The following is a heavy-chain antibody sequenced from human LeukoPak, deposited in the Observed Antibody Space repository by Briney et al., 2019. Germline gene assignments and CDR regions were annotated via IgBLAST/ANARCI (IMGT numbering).Heavy chain of an antibody. CDR2: IYYSGNT. CDR3: AREFNIVVVPAAFYYYYYMDV. CDR1: GDSISSSSYY. J-gene: IGHJ6*03. D-gene: IGHD2-2*01. Sequence: PSETLSLTCTVSGDSISSSSYYWGWIRQPPGKGLEWIASIYYSGNTYYNPSLKSRVTKSVDTSKNQFSLKLSSVTAADTAVYYCAREFNIVVVPAAFYYYYYMDVWGKGTTVTVSS. V-gene: IGHV4-39*07.